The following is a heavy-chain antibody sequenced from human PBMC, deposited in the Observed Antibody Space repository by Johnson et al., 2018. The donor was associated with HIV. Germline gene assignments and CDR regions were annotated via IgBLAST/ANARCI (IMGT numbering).Heavy chain of an antibody. Sequence: QMQLVESGGGVVQPGGSLRLSCAASGFTFSSYGMHWVRQAPGKGLEWVAFIRYDGSNKYYADSVKGRFTISRDNSKNTLYLQMNSLRAEDTAVYYCAREGGVHCTGGVCYRSTDAFDFWGQGTMVTVSS. J-gene: IGHJ3*01. D-gene: IGHD2-8*02. CDR1: GFTFSSYG. CDR2: IRYDGSNK. CDR3: AREGGVHCTGGVCYRSTDAFDF. V-gene: IGHV3-30*02.